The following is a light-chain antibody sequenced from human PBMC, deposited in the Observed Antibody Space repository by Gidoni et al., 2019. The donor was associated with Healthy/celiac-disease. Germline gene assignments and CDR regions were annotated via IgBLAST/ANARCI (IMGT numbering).Light chain of an antibody. Sequence: DIQLTQSPSSLSASVGDRVTITCRASQSISSYLNWYQQKPGKAPKLLIYAASSLQSGVPSRFSGSGSGTDFTLTISSLQPEDFETYYCQQSYSTPRTFXHXTKVEIK. CDR2: AAS. CDR3: QQSYSTPRT. V-gene: IGKV1-39*01. CDR1: QSISSY. J-gene: IGKJ1*01.